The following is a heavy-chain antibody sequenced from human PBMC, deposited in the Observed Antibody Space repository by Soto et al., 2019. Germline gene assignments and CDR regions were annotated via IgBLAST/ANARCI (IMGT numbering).Heavy chain of an antibody. D-gene: IGHD3-16*01. J-gene: IGHJ6*02. CDR3: AMVDVYVTPSPQDV. CDR2: INTYNGNT. Sequence: ASVKLSCKASGYTFTSYGIGWARQAPGQGLEWMGWINTYNGNTNYAQNLQGRVTLTTDTSTSTAYMELRSLRSNDTAIYYCAMVDVYVTPSPQDVWGQGTTVTVSS. CDR1: GYTFTSYG. V-gene: IGHV1-18*01.